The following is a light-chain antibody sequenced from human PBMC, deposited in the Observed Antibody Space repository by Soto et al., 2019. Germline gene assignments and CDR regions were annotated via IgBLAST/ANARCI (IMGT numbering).Light chain of an antibody. CDR3: QQYRDWFRLS. V-gene: IGKV3-15*01. Sequence: IVLTQPAILSVSPGEGATLSCRASQSVATNLAWYQQKAGQAPRLLIYGASTRAIGIAAGFSGSGSGTKFTLSISSLQSEDFVVYYCQQYRDWFRLSLGRGTKLEIK. CDR2: GAS. CDR1: QSVATN. J-gene: IGKJ2*01.